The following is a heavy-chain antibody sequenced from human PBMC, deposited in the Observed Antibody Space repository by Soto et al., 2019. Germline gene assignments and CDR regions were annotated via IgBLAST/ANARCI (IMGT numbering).Heavy chain of an antibody. Sequence: GESLKISCAASGFTFSSYWMSWVRQAPGKGLEWVANIKQDGSEKYYVDSVKGRFTISRDNAKNSLYLQMNSLRAEDTAVYYCARALRGYSGYDYYFDYWGQGTLVTVSS. D-gene: IGHD5-12*01. V-gene: IGHV3-7*03. CDR1: GFTFSSYW. J-gene: IGHJ4*02. CDR2: IKQDGSEK. CDR3: ARALRGYSGYDYYFDY.